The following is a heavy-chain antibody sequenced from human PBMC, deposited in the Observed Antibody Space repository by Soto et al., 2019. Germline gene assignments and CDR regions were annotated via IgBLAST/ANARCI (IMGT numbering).Heavy chain of an antibody. CDR3: ARRALDAFDI. J-gene: IGHJ3*02. Sequence: SVKVSCKASGGTFSSYAISWVRQAPGQGLEWMGGIIPIFGTANYAQKFQGRVTITADESTSTAYMELSSLRPEDTAVYYCARRALDAFDIWGQGTMVTVSS. V-gene: IGHV1-69*13. CDR2: IIPIFGTA. CDR1: GGTFSSYA.